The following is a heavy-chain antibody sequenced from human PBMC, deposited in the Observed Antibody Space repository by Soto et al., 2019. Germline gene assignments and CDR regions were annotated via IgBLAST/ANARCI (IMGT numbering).Heavy chain of an antibody. CDR3: ARELELRVAYDAFDI. J-gene: IGHJ3*02. CDR2: IYYSGST. CDR1: GGSISSGDYY. Sequence: SETLSLTCTVSGGSISSGDYYWSWIRQPPGKGLEWIGYIYYSGSTYYNPSLKSRVTISVDTSKNQFSLKLSSVTAADTAVYYCARELELRVAYDAFDIWGQGTMVTVSS. V-gene: IGHV4-30-4*01. D-gene: IGHD1-7*01.